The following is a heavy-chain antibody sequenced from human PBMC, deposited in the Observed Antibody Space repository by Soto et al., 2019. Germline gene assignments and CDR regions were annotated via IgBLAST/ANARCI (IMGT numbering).Heavy chain of an antibody. Sequence: GESLKISCAASGFTFSSYAMSWVRQAPGKGLEWVSAISGSGGSTYYADSVKGRFTISRDNSKNTLYLQMNSLRAEDAAVYYCAKESYYYDSSGYYYLPFDYWGQGTLVTVSS. CDR2: ISGSGGST. CDR3: AKESYYYDSSGYYYLPFDY. D-gene: IGHD3-22*01. CDR1: GFTFSSYA. J-gene: IGHJ4*02. V-gene: IGHV3-23*01.